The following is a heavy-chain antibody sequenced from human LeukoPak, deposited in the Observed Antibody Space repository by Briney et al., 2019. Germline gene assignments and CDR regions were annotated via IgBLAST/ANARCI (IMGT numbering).Heavy chain of an antibody. J-gene: IGHJ4*02. CDR1: GGSFSGYH. Sequence: SETLSLTWAVYGGSFSGYHWSWIRQPPGKGLEWIGSIDYGGNTYYNPSLKSRATISIDTSKNQFSLKLSSVTAADTAVYYCAREYTLYRSGWFLDYWGQGTVVTVSS. V-gene: IGHV4-34*01. D-gene: IGHD6-19*01. CDR3: AREYTLYRSGWFLDY. CDR2: IDYGGNT.